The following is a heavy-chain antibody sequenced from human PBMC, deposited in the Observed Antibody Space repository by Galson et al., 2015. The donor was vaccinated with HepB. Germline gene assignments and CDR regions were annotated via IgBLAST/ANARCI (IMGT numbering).Heavy chain of an antibody. CDR1: GGTFSSYT. V-gene: IGHV1-69*04. CDR2: IIPILGIA. D-gene: IGHD1-26*01. J-gene: IGHJ6*02. Sequence: SVKVSCKASGGTFSSYTISWVRQAPGQGLEWMGRIIPILGIANYAQKFQGRVTITADKSTSTAYMELSSLRSEDTAVYYCARDNGELGPYYYGMDVWGQGTTVTVSS. CDR3: ARDNGELGPYYYGMDV.